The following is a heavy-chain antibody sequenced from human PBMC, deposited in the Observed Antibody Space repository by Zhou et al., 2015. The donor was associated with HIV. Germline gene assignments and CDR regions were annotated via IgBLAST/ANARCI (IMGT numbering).Heavy chain of an antibody. Sequence: QVQLVQSGAEVKKPGSSVKVSCKASGGTFSNHGISWVRQAPGQGLEWMGGIVPFFGTANYAQKFQGRVTITADKSTSTAYMELSSLRSEDTAVYYCARPRTSYNWDYQFDYWGQGTLVTVSS. CDR1: GGTFSNHG. V-gene: IGHV1-69*06. D-gene: IGHD1-7*01. CDR3: ARPRTSYNWDYQFDY. CDR2: IVPFFGTA. J-gene: IGHJ4*02.